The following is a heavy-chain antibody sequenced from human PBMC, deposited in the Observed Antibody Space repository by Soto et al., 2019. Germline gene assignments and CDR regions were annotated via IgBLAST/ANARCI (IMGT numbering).Heavy chain of an antibody. CDR3: ARDRDGYNYWYVDL. CDR2: IIPIYGTA. CDR1: GGTFSKYT. Sequence: QVQLVQSGAEVKKPGSSVKVSCKVSGGTFSKYTINWVRQAPGQGLEWMAGIIPIYGTANYAQKCQGRISVTVDESTTAAYMELRGLRSDDTAVYYCARDRDGYNYWYVDLWGRGSQITVSS. J-gene: IGHJ2*01. V-gene: IGHV1-69*01. D-gene: IGHD5-12*01.